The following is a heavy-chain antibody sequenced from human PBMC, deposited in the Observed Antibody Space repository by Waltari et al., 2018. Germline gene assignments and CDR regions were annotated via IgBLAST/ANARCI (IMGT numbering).Heavy chain of an antibody. Sequence: QVHLVQSGAEVKKPGASVKVSCKASGYTFTGYYIPWVRRAPGQGLEWMGRINPNSGDTNYAQKFQGRVTLTRDTSINTVYMELSSLKSDDTAVYYCARDLGSDYGNRDYWGQGTLVTVPS. V-gene: IGHV1-2*06. J-gene: IGHJ4*02. CDR1: GYTFTGYY. CDR2: INPNSGDT. CDR3: ARDLGSDYGNRDY. D-gene: IGHD4-17*01.